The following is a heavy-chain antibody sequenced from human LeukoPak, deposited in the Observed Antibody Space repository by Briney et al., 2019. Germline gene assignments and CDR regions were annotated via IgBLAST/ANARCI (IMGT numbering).Heavy chain of an antibody. D-gene: IGHD5-18*01. CDR1: GFTFDDYA. V-gene: IGHV3-23*01. CDR2: ISGSGGST. J-gene: IGHJ4*02. CDR3: AKVGGYSYGPNDY. Sequence: GGSLRLSCAASGFTFDDYAMHWVRQAPGKGLEWVSGISGSGGSTYYADSVKGRFTISRDNSKNTLYLQMNSLRAEDTAVYYCAKVGGYSYGPNDYWGQGTLVTVSS.